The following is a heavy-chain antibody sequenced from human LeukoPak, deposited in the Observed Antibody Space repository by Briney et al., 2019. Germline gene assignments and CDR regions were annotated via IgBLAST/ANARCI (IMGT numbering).Heavy chain of an antibody. D-gene: IGHD3-16*01. CDR1: GFTYTNFG. V-gene: IGHV3-23*01. CDR2: ITVNGERT. Sequence: HSGGSLRLSCAASGFTYTNFGMSWVRQAPGKGLEWVSSITVNGERTDYADSVNGRFTISRDNSKDTLYLQMNSLRVEDTAVYFCAKSRGISAGPSYYYYSLDVWGRGTTVTVSS. CDR3: AKSRGISAGPSYYYYSLDV. J-gene: IGHJ6*02.